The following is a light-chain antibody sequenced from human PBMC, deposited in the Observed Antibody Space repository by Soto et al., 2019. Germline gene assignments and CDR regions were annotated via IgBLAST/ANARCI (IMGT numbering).Light chain of an antibody. Sequence: EIVMTQSPATLSVSPGERATLSCRASHSVSSNLAWYQQKPGQAPRLLIYGASTRATGFPARFSGSGSGTESTLTISSLQSEDFAVYYCQQYNNWPLTFGGGTKVDIK. CDR2: GAS. CDR1: HSVSSN. V-gene: IGKV3-15*01. CDR3: QQYNNWPLT. J-gene: IGKJ4*01.